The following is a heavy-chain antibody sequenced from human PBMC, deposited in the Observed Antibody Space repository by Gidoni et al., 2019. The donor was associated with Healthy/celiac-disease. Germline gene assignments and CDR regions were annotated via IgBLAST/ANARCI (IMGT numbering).Heavy chain of an antibody. CDR1: GFTFGDYA. V-gene: IGHV3-49*04. CDR2: IRSKAYGGTT. J-gene: IGHJ4*02. D-gene: IGHD3-3*01. CDR3: TSPRDFWSGCDY. Sequence: EVQLVESGGGLVQPGRSLRLSCTASGFTFGDYAMSGVRQAPGKGLEWVGFIRSKAYGGTTEYAASVKGRFTISRDDSKSIAYLQMNSLKTEDTAVYYCTSPRDFWSGCDYWGQGTLVTVSS.